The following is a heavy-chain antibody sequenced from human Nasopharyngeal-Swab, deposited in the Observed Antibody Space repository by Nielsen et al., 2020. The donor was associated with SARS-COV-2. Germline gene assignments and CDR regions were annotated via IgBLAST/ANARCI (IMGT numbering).Heavy chain of an antibody. J-gene: IGHJ3*02. CDR1: GGSISNSYY. V-gene: IGHV4-59*08. D-gene: IGHD1-26*01. CDR2: IFYSGST. CDR3: ARLLSGTKPPHDAFDI. Sequence: SETLSLTCTVSGGSISNSYYWSWIRQPPGKGLEWIGHIFYSGSTNYNPSLKSRVTISIDTSRNQFSLKLSSVTAADTAVYYCARLLSGTKPPHDAFDIWGQGTMVTVSS.